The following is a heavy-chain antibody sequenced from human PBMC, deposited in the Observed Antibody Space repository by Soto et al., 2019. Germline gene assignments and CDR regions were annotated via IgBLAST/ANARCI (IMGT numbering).Heavy chain of an antibody. CDR1: GYSISSSNW. CDR3: ARGGLYCSSTSCYWDPNYYGMDV. D-gene: IGHD2-2*01. Sequence: PSETLSLTCAVSGYSISSSNWWGWIRQPPGKGLEWIGYIYYSGSTYYNPSLKSRVTMSVDTSKNQFSLKLSSVTAVDTAVYYCARGGLYCSSTSCYWDPNYYGMDVWGQGTTVTVSS. V-gene: IGHV4-28*03. J-gene: IGHJ6*02. CDR2: IYYSGST.